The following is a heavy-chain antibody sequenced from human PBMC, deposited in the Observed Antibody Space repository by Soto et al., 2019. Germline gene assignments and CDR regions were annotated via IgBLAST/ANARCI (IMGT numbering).Heavy chain of an antibody. CDR3: ARGGGMGQLAYYYYGMDV. CDR1: GYTFTSYA. V-gene: IGHV1-3*01. CDR2: INAGNGNT. D-gene: IGHD6-6*01. Sequence: QVQLVQSGAEVKKPGASVKVSCKASGYTFTSYAMHWVRQAPGQRLEWMGWINAGNGNTKYSQKFQGRVTITRDTSASTAYRERSSLRSEDTAVYYCARGGGMGQLAYYYYGMDVWGQGTTVTVSS. J-gene: IGHJ6*02.